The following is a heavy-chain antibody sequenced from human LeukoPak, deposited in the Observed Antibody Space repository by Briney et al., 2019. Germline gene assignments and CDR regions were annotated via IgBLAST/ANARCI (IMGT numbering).Heavy chain of an antibody. CDR1: GFTFSSYS. Sequence: GGSLRLSCSASGFTFSSYSMNWVRQAPGKGVEWVSSISSSSSYIYYADSVKGRFTISRDNAKNSLYLQMTSLRAEDTAVYYCARRYFDWLEYYYYGMDVWGQGTTVTVSS. D-gene: IGHD3-9*01. CDR2: ISSSSSYI. J-gene: IGHJ6*02. CDR3: ARRYFDWLEYYYYGMDV. V-gene: IGHV3-21*03.